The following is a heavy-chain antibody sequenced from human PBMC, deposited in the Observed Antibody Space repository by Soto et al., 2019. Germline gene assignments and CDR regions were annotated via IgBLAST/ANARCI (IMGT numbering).Heavy chain of an antibody. V-gene: IGHV3-7*01. CDR1: GFTFSRYW. CDR3: GRDAGRRFDY. D-gene: IGHD6-13*01. J-gene: IGHJ4*02. Sequence: EVQLVESGGGLVQPGGSLRLSCAASGFTFSRYWMTWARQAPGKGLEWVASMNRVGSEKRYVDSVEGRFTISRDNAKNSLFLQMNSLSPDDTAVYYCGRDAGRRFDYWGQGSLVTVSS. CDR2: MNRVGSEK.